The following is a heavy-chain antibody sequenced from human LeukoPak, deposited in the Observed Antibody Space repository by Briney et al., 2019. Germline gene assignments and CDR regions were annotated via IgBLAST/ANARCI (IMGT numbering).Heavy chain of an antibody. J-gene: IGHJ4*02. D-gene: IGHD6-19*01. CDR1: GGSFSGYY. CDR3: ARGVRDSSGWYGY. Sequence: SETLSLTCAVYGGSFSGYYWSWIRQPPGKGLEWIGEINHSGSTNYNPSLKSRVTVSVDTSKNQFSLKLSSVTAADTAVYHCARGVRDSSGWYGYWGQGTLVTVSS. CDR2: INHSGST. V-gene: IGHV4-34*01.